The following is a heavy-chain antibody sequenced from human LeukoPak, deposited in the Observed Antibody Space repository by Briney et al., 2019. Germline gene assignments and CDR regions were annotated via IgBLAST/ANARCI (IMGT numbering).Heavy chain of an antibody. J-gene: IGHJ4*02. CDR2: INPNSGGT. CDR3: ARSRLLSLYFDY. CDR1: VYTFTGYY. D-gene: IGHD2-21*02. V-gene: IGHV1-2*02. Sequence: ASVNVSCKASVYTFTGYYMHWVRQAPGQGLEWMGWINPNSGGTNYAQKFQGRVTMTRDTSISTAYMELSRLRSDDTAVYYCARSRLLSLYFDYWGQGTLVTVSS.